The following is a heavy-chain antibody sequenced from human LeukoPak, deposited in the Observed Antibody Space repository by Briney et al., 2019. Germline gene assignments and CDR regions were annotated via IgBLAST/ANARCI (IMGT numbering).Heavy chain of an antibody. J-gene: IGHJ4*02. Sequence: ASVKVSCKASGYTFTSYGISWVRQAPGQGLEWMGWISAYNGNTNYAQKPQGRVTMTTDTSTSTAYMELRSLRSDDTAVYYCARDRRYCTNGVCYTPLGYWGQGTLVTVSS. V-gene: IGHV1-18*01. CDR1: GYTFTSYG. CDR3: ARDRRYCTNGVCYTPLGY. CDR2: ISAYNGNT. D-gene: IGHD2-8*01.